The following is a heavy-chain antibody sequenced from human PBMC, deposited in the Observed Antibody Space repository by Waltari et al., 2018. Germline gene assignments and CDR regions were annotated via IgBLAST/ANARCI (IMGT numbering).Heavy chain of an antibody. CDR2: IIPIFGTT. J-gene: IGHJ3*02. V-gene: IGHV1-69*01. CDR1: GGTSGTPP. D-gene: IGHD5-12*01. CDR3: VREWRAFDI. Sequence: QVHLVQSGAEVKKPGSSVKVSCKASGGTSGTPPLNWGRQAPGQGLEWMGGIIPIFGTTTYTQKFQGRLTITAEESTTSGESTTTTYMELNSLKSDDTAVYYCVREWRAFDIWGQGTLVTVSS.